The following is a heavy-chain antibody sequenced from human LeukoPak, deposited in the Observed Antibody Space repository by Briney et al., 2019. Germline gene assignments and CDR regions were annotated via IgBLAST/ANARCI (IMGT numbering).Heavy chain of an antibody. Sequence: RASVKVSCKASGGTFSSYAISWVRQAPGQGLEWMGGIIPIFGTANYAQKFQGRVTITADESTCTAYMELSSLRSEDTAVYYCARAVLEWLWVWFDPWGQGTLVTVSS. V-gene: IGHV1-69*01. D-gene: IGHD3-3*01. J-gene: IGHJ5*02. CDR3: ARAVLEWLWVWFDP. CDR1: GGTFSSYA. CDR2: IIPIFGTA.